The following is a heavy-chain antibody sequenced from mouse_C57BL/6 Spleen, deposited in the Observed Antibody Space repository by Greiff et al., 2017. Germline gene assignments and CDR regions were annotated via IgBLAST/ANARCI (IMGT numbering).Heavy chain of an antibody. CDR1: GYTFTSYW. V-gene: IGHV1-72*01. J-gene: IGHJ4*01. D-gene: IGHD2-3*01. CDR2: IDPNSGGT. CDR3: AREADGYYVKYYYAMDY. Sequence: VQLQQPGAELVKPGASVKLSCKASGYTFTSYWMHWVKQRPGRGLEWIGRIDPNSGGTTYNEKFKSKATLTVDKPSSTAYMQLSSLTSEDSAVYYCAREADGYYVKYYYAMDYWGQGTSVTVSS.